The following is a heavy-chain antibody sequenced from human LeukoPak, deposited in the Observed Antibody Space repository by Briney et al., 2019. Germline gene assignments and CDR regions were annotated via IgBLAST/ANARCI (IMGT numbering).Heavy chain of an antibody. D-gene: IGHD3-10*01. V-gene: IGHV4-59*08. CDR1: GGSISSYY. CDR3: ARLEGTTDLLWFGELSERAFDI. CDR2: IYYSGST. Sequence: PSETLSLTSTVSGGSISSYYWSSIREPPGEGRERSGYIYYSGSTNYNPTLKSRVTISVDPSKNQFSLKLSYVTAADTAVYYCARLEGTTDLLWFGELSERAFDIWGQGAMVTVSS. J-gene: IGHJ3*02.